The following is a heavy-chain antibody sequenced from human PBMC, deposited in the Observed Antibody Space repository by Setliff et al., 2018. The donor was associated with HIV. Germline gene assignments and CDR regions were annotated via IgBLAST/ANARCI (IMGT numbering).Heavy chain of an antibody. CDR2: VYSRGNT. Sequence: KPSETLSLTCDVSGDSFTTTSHSWAWLRQPAGRGLEWIGHVYSRGNTDYNPSLASRVSILMSTSEIQFSLTLNSVTAADTAKYYCARGRLMGSSVLFFDFWGRGILVTVSS. V-gene: IGHV4-61*09. CDR3: ARGRLMGSSVLFFDF. J-gene: IGHJ4*02. CDR1: GDSFTTTSHS. D-gene: IGHD2-21*01.